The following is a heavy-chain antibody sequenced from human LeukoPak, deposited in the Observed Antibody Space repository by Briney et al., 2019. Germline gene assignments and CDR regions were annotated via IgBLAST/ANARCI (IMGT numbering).Heavy chain of an antibody. J-gene: IGHJ6*02. CDR3: ARQIRAVGGPPILPWAKYYYGMDV. V-gene: IGHV5-10-1*01. Sequence: GESLKISCKGSGYSFTSYWISWVRQMPGKGLEWMGRIDHSDSYTNYSPSFQGHVTISADKSISTAYLQWSSLKASDTAMYYCARQIRAVGGPPILPWAKYYYGMDVWGQGTTVTVSS. CDR1: GYSFTSYW. CDR2: IDHSDSYT. D-gene: IGHD3-10*01.